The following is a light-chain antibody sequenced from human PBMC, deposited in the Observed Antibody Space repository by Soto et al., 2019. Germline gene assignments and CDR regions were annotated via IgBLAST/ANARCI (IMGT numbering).Light chain of an antibody. CDR2: GNS. Sequence: QSVLTQPPSVSGAPGQTVTISCTGSSSNIGAGYDVHWYQQLPGTAPKLLIYGNSNRPSGVPDRFSGSKSGTSASLAITGLQAEDEADYYCQSYDSSLSVVFGGGTKLTFL. J-gene: IGLJ2*01. CDR1: SSNIGAGYD. CDR3: QSYDSSLSVV. V-gene: IGLV1-40*01.